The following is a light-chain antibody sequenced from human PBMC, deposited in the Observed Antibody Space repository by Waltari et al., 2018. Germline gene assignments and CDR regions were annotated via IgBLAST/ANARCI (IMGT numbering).Light chain of an antibody. Sequence: DIQMTQSPSSVSSSLGDRVTITCRASQHISGWLAWYQQRPGEVPRLLIYHASTLQSGVPSRFSGSGSGTEFTLTVNNLQPEDFASYYCQQYYSFPLTFGGGTKVEIK. J-gene: IGKJ4*01. CDR2: HAS. CDR3: QQYYSFPLT. V-gene: IGKV1-12*01. CDR1: QHISGW.